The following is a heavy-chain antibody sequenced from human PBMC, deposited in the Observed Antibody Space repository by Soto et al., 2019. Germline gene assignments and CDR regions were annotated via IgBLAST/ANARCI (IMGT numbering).Heavy chain of an antibody. Sequence: QLQLQESGPGLVKPSETLSLTCTVSGGSISSSSYYWGWIRQPPGKGLEWIGSIYYSGSTYYNPSLKGXXAXSXXTSKNQFSRKLSSVTAADTAVYYCYGSGSHYYFDYWGQGTLVTVSS. CDR2: IYYSGST. V-gene: IGHV4-39*01. J-gene: IGHJ4*02. CDR1: GGSISSSSYY. CDR3: YGSGSHYYFDY. D-gene: IGHD3-10*01.